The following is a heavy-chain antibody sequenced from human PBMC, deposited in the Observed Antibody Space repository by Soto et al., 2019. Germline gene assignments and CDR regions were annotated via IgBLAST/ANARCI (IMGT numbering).Heavy chain of an antibody. CDR3: ARVRYCSGGSCYPRFDP. J-gene: IGHJ5*02. CDR2: IYYSGST. CDR1: GGSISSYY. V-gene: IGHV4-59*06. D-gene: IGHD2-15*01. Sequence: SETLSLTCTVSGGSISSYYWSWIRQHPGKGLEWIGYIYYSGSTYYNPSLKSRVTISVGTSKNQFSLKLSSVTAADTAVYYCARVRYCSGGSCYPRFDPWGQGTLVTVSS.